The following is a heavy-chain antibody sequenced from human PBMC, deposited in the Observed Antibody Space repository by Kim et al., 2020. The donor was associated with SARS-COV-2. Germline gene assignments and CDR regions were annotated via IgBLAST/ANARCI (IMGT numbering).Heavy chain of an antibody. D-gene: IGHD6-19*01. Sequence: VSVQSRITINPDTTKNQFSLQLNSVTPEDTAVYYCARGRRSGWDRIWFDPWGQGTLVTVSS. V-gene: IGHV6-1*01. J-gene: IGHJ5*02. CDR3: ARGRRSGWDRIWFDP.